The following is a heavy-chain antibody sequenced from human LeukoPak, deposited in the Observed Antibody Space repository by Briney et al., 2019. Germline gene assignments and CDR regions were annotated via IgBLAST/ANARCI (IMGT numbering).Heavy chain of an antibody. Sequence: PGGSLRLSCASSGFTFSSYGVHWVRQAADRGLGWVAFIRSDGSNKYYADSVKCRFTISRHNSKNTLYLQMNSLRAEDTAVYYCATEDRKYCSSTSCYTMDYWGQGTLVTVSS. CDR3: ATEDRKYCSSTSCYTMDY. D-gene: IGHD2-2*02. CDR2: IRSDGSNK. CDR1: GFTFSSYG. V-gene: IGHV3-30*02. J-gene: IGHJ4*02.